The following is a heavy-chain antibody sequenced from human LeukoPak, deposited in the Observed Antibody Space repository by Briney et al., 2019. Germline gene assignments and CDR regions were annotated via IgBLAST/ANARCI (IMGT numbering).Heavy chain of an antibody. Sequence: SVTVSCKASGGTFSSYAISGVRQAPGQGLEWMGGIIPIFGTANYAQKFQGRVTITADESTSTAYMELSSLRSEDTAVYYCARDRRHWSGGMDVWGKGTTVTVSS. CDR1: GGTFSSYA. CDR3: ARDRRHWSGGMDV. J-gene: IGHJ6*04. V-gene: IGHV1-69*01. CDR2: IIPIFGTA. D-gene: IGHD2-8*02.